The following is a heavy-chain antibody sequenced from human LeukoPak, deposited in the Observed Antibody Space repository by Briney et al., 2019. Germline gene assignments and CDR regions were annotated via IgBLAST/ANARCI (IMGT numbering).Heavy chain of an antibody. CDR3: ARVESIWSGYYIHAFDI. CDR1: GYTFTSYA. D-gene: IGHD3-3*01. CDR2: INTNTGNP. Sequence: GASVKVSCKASGYTFTSYAMNWVRQAPGQGLEWMGWINTNTGNPTYAQGFTGRFVFSLDTSVSTAYLQISSLKAEDTAVYYCARVESIWSGYYIHAFDIWGQGTMVTVSS. V-gene: IGHV7-4-1*02. J-gene: IGHJ3*02.